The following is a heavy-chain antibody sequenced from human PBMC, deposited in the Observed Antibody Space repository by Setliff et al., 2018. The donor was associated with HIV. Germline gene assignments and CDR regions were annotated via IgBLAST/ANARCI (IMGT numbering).Heavy chain of an antibody. CDR1: GFTFSSYG. J-gene: IGHJ4*02. D-gene: IGHD7-27*01. Sequence: GGSLRLSCAASGFTFSSYGMHWVRQAPGKGLEWVAFVRYDGSNKYHADSVKGRFTISRDDSKYSVYLQMNSLKTEDTALYYCADIGAGDHYWGQGTLVTVSS. CDR3: ADIGAGDHY. CDR2: VRYDGSNK. V-gene: IGHV3-30*02.